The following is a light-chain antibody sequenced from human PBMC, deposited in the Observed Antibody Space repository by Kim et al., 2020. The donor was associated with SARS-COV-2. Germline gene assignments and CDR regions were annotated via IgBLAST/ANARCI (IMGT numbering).Light chain of an antibody. V-gene: IGLV3-19*01. J-gene: IGLJ2*01. Sequence: VAVGQTVRITCQGDSVRSYYATWYHQRQGQAPMLVIYGKNNRPSEIPDRFSGSSSGNTASLTITGAQAEDEADYYCGSRDTNHNVIFGGGTNLTVL. CDR3: GSRDTNHNVI. CDR2: GKN. CDR1: SVRSYY.